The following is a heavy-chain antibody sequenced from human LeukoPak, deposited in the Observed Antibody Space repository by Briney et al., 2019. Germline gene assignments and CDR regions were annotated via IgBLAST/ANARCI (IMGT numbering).Heavy chain of an antibody. V-gene: IGHV4-34*01. CDR1: GGSFSGYY. J-gene: IGHJ4*02. Sequence: PSETLSLTCAVYGGSFSGYYWSWIRQPPGKGLEWIGEINHSGSTNYNPSLKSRVTISVDTSKNQFSLKLSSVTAADTAVYYCARGGRGSGRSSSFDYWGQGTLVTVSS. D-gene: IGHD6-19*01. CDR3: ARGGRGSGRSSSFDY. CDR2: INHSGST.